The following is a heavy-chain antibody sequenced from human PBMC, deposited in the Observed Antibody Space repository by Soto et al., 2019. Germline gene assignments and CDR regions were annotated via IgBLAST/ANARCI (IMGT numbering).Heavy chain of an antibody. CDR3: ATRDPYCSSTSCYSPWFDP. V-gene: IGHV1-24*01. CDR2: FDPEDGET. D-gene: IGHD2-2*01. Sequence: ASVKVSCKVSGYTLTELSMHWVRQAPGKGLEWMGGFDPEDGETIYAQKFQGRVTMTEDTSTDTAYMELSSLRSEDTAVYYCATRDPYCSSTSCYSPWFDPWGQGTLVTVSS. CDR1: GYTLTELS. J-gene: IGHJ5*02.